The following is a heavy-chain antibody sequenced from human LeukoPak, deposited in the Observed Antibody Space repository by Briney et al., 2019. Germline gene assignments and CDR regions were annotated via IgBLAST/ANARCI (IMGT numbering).Heavy chain of an antibody. V-gene: IGHV3-43*02. J-gene: IGHJ1*01. CDR2: ISGDGGST. Sequence: QPGGSLRLSCAASGFSFDDYAMHWVRHGPGKGVEWVSLISGDGGSTDYADCGKGRFTISRDNSKNSLYLQMNSLRTEDTALYYCAKATRDSSYFQHWGQGTLVTVSS. D-gene: IGHD2-2*01. CDR3: AKATRDSSYFQH. CDR1: GFSFDDYA.